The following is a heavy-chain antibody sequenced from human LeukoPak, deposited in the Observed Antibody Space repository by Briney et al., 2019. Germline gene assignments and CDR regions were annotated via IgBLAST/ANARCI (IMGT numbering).Heavy chain of an antibody. Sequence: KSSETLSLTCTVSGGSISSYYGSWIRQPPGKGLEWIGYIYYSGSTNYNPSLKSRVTISVDTSKNQFSLKLSSVTAADTAVYYCARGARGYSYGHFDYWGQGTLVTVSS. CDR1: GGSISSYY. V-gene: IGHV4-59*01. CDR2: IYYSGST. J-gene: IGHJ4*02. D-gene: IGHD5-18*01. CDR3: ARGARGYSYGHFDY.